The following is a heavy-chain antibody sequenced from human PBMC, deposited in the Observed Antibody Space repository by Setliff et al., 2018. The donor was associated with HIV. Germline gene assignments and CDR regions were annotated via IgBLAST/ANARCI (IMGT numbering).Heavy chain of an antibody. V-gene: IGHV3-7*01. CDR1: GFTFSSAW. CDR3: ARDPKYYYGSGRGFDY. J-gene: IGHJ4*02. D-gene: IGHD3-10*01. Sequence: GGFLRLSCAASGFTFSSAWMGWVRQAPAKGLEWVANISPDGSATYYVDSVKGRFTISRDNSKNTLYLQMNSLRAEDTAVYYWARDPKYYYGSGRGFDYWGQGTLVTVSS. CDR2: ISPDGSAT.